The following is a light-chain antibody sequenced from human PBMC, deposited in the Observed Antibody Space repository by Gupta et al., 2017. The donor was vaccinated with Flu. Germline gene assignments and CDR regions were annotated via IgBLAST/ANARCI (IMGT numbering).Light chain of an antibody. Sequence: QSVLTQPPSVSAAPGQKVTLSCPGSSSSIGNNYVSWYQQSPGTAPKLLIYDNNKRPSGIPDRFSGSKSGTSATLDITGLQTGDEADYYCGTWDSSLDARVFGGGTKLTVL. V-gene: IGLV1-51*01. CDR1: SSSIGNNY. CDR3: GTWDSSLDARV. J-gene: IGLJ3*02. CDR2: DNN.